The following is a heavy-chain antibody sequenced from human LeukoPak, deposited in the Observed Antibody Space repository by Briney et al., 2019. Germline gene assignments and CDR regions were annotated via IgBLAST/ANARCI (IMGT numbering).Heavy chain of an antibody. Sequence: TLSLTCTVSGGSISSGGYYWSWIRQHPGKGLEWIGYIYYSGSTYYNPSLKSRVTISVDTSKNQFSLKLSSVTAADTAVYYCSRVREDGGNRGFYFWGQGTLVTGSS. V-gene: IGHV4-31*03. J-gene: IGHJ4*01. CDR1: GGSISSGGYY. CDR3: SRVREDGGNRGFYF. D-gene: IGHD4-23*01. CDR2: IYYSGST.